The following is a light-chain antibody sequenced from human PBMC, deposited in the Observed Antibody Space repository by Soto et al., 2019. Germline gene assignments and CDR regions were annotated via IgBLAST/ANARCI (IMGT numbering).Light chain of an antibody. CDR3: QRLNSNPVYT. J-gene: IGKJ2*01. CDR1: QGISSY. Sequence: DIQLTQSPSFLSASVGDRVTITCRASQGISSYLAWYQQKPGKAPDLLIYAASTLQIGVPSRFSGSGSGTEFTLTISSLQPEDFGTYFCQRLNSNPVYTFGQGTKLEIK. V-gene: IGKV1-9*01. CDR2: AAS.